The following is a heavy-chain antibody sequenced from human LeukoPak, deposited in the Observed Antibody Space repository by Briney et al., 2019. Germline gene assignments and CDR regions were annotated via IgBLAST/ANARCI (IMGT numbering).Heavy chain of an antibody. D-gene: IGHD2-2*01. CDR3: ATKYCSSTSCSQTIFFDY. Sequence: GGSLRLSCAASGFTFSSYAMSWVRRPPGKGLEWVSAISGSGGTTYYADSVKGRFTISRDNSKNTLYLQMNSLRAEDTAVYYCATKYCSSTSCSQTIFFDYWGQGTLVTVSS. CDR2: ISGSGGTT. CDR1: GFTFSSYA. J-gene: IGHJ4*02. V-gene: IGHV3-23*01.